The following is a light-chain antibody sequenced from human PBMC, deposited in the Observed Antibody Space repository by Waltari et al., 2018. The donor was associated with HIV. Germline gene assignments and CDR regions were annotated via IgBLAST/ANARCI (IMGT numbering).Light chain of an antibody. CDR1: SRDVGAYHY. CDR2: EVS. V-gene: IGLV2-14*01. CDR3: SSLTTTNTQI. J-gene: IGLJ2*01. Sequence: QSALTQPASVSGSPGQSITISCTGTSRDVGAYHYVSWYQQPPGTAPKLMIFEVSNRLSGISDRVAGSKSGNTAALTISGLQAEDEADDYCSSLTTTNTQIFGGGTKVTVL.